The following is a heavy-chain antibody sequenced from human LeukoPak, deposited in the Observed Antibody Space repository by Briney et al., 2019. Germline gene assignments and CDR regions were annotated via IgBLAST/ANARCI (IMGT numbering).Heavy chain of an antibody. J-gene: IGHJ1*01. Sequence: ASVKVSCKASGYTFTNYGISWVRQAPGQWLEWMGWICAYNGYTDYAQKLQFRVTMTTDTSTSTAYMELRSLRSDDTAVYYCARDKAVTTEVTQYFQHWGQGTLVTVSS. V-gene: IGHV1-18*01. CDR3: ARDKAVTTEVTQYFQH. CDR2: ICAYNGYT. D-gene: IGHD4-23*01. CDR1: GYTFTNYG.